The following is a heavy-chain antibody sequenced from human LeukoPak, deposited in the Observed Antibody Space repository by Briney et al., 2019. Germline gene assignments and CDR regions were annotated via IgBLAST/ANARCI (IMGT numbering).Heavy chain of an antibody. D-gene: IGHD3-22*01. Sequence: GGSLRLSCAASGFTFSNYWMTWVRQAPGKGLEGVANIRRDERSKYHVDHVEGRFTISRDNTKKSLYQQMSSMRAEDTAVYYCARDSNPNSSGYYFDAFDLWGQGTMVTVSS. V-gene: IGHV3-7*01. CDR2: IRRDERSK. CDR1: GFTFSNYW. CDR3: ARDSNPNSSGYYFDAFDL. J-gene: IGHJ3*01.